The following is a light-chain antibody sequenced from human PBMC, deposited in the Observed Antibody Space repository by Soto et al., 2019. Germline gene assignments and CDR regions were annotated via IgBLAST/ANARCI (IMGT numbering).Light chain of an antibody. CDR1: QSVSSSY. CDR2: GAS. V-gene: IGKV3-20*01. Sequence: EIVLTQSPGTLSLPPGERATLSCRASQSVSSSYLAWYQQKPGQAPRLLIYGASSRATGIPDRFSGSGSGTDFTLTISRLEPEDFAVYYCQQYASSPVYTFGQGTKLEIK. J-gene: IGKJ2*01. CDR3: QQYASSPVYT.